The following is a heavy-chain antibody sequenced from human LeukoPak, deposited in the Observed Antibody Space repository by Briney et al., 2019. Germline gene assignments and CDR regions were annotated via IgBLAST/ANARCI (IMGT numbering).Heavy chain of an antibody. Sequence: SQTLSLTCAISGDSVSSNSAAWNWIRQSSSRGLEWLGRTYYRSKWYNDYAVSVKSRITINPDTSKNQFSLQLSSVTPEDTAVYYCARGHCSSTSCLYYFDYWGQGTLVTVSS. J-gene: IGHJ4*02. V-gene: IGHV6-1*01. CDR3: ARGHCSSTSCLYYFDY. D-gene: IGHD2-2*01. CDR1: GDSVSSNSAA. CDR2: TYYRSKWYN.